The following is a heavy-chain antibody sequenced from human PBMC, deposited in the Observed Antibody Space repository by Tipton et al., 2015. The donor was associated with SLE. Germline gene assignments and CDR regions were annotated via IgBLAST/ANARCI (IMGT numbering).Heavy chain of an antibody. D-gene: IGHD6-13*01. V-gene: IGHV4-4*08. Sequence: TLSLTCTVSGGSISSYYWSWIRQPPGKGLEWIGYISTSGSTNYNPSLKSRVTISVDTSKTQFSLKLSSVTAADTAVYYCARDSGIGAFDIWGQGTMVTVSS. CDR1: GGSISSYY. J-gene: IGHJ3*02. CDR3: ARDSGIGAFDI. CDR2: ISTSGST.